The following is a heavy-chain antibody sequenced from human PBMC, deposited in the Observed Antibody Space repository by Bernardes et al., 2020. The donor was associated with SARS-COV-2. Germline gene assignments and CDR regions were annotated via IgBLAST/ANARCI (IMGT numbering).Heavy chain of an antibody. CDR3: AARRSLGSFDI. V-gene: IGHV3-23*01. Sequence: GSLRLSCAASGFTLSNYAMSWVRQAPGKGLEWVSTISGSGSSTYYADSVKGRFTISRDNSKNTLYLQMNSLRAEDTAVYYCAARRSLGSFDIWGQGTMVTVSS. D-gene: IGHD6-6*01. J-gene: IGHJ3*02. CDR2: ISGSGSST. CDR1: GFTLSNYA.